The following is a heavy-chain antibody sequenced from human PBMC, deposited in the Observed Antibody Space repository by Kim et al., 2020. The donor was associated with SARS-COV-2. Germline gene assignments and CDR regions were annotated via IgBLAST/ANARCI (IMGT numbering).Heavy chain of an antibody. Sequence: GGSLRLSCAASGFTFSSYWMSWVRQAPGKGLEWVANIKQDGSEKYYVDSVKGRFTISRDNAKNSLYLQMNSLRAEDTAVYYCASLWDIVVVPAEFPPPYYGMDVWGQGTTVTVSS. CDR2: IKQDGSEK. D-gene: IGHD2-2*01. CDR1: GFTFSSYW. CDR3: ASLWDIVVVPAEFPPPYYGMDV. V-gene: IGHV3-7*03. J-gene: IGHJ6*02.